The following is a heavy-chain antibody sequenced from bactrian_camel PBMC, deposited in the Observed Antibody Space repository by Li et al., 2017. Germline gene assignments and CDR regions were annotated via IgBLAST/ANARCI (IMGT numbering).Heavy chain of an antibody. CDR1: GVSTGLTY. J-gene: IGHJ4*01. CDR2: VYADMQTS. D-gene: IGHD1*01. Sequence: HVQLVESGGGSVQAGGSLRLSCIASGVSTGLTYMTWFRQTPGKPREGVAVVYADMQTSLYAASVEGRFTISGGSAKNVLYLQMNDLKPEDTATYVCAAGEGGFGQYCGGDIRRYKYQGQGTQVTVS. V-gene: IGHV3S54*01.